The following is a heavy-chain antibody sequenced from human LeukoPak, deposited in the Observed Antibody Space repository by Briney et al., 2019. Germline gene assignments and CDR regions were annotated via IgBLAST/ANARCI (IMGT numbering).Heavy chain of an antibody. CDR3: ARDGRGYSYGYLYYYYYMDV. CDR1: GFTFSSYE. Sequence: GGPLRLSCAASGFTFSSYEMNWVRQAPGKGMEWVSYISSSCSTIYYADSVKGRFTISRDNAKNSLYLQMNSLRAEDTAVYYCARDGRGYSYGYLYYYYYMDVWGKGTTVTISS. J-gene: IGHJ6*03. V-gene: IGHV3-48*03. CDR2: ISSSCSTI. D-gene: IGHD5-18*01.